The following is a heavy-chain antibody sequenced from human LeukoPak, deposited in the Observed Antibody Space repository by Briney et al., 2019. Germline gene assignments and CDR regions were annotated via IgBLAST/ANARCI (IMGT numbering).Heavy chain of an antibody. D-gene: IGHD3-22*01. CDR1: GFTFSSYA. CDR3: AKLSTYYYDSSGYCFDY. CDR2: ISGSGGST. V-gene: IGHV3-23*01. Sequence: GGSLRLSCAASGFTFSSYAMSWVRQAPGKGLEWVSAISGSGGSTYYADSVKGRFTISRDNSKNTLYLQMNSLRAEDTAVYYCAKLSTYYYDSSGYCFDYWGQGTRVTVSS. J-gene: IGHJ4*02.